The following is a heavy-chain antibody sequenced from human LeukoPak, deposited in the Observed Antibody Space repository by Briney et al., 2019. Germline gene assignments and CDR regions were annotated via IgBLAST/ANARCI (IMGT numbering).Heavy chain of an antibody. CDR1: GYTFTSYA. CDR3: ARDSGSGNNDY. CDR2: INAGNGNT. V-gene: IGHV1-3*01. Sequence: ASVKVSCKASGYTFTSYAMQWVRQAPGQRLEWMGWINAGNGNTKYSQKFQGRVTITRDTSASTAYMELSSLRSEDTAVYYCARDSGSGNNDYWGQGTLVTVSS. J-gene: IGHJ4*02. D-gene: IGHD1-26*01.